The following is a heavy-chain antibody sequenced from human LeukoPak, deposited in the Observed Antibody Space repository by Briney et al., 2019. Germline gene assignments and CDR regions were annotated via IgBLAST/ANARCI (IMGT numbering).Heavy chain of an antibody. CDR1: GGSISSSSYY. CDR3: ASIRFLEWLSH. V-gene: IGHV4-39*01. CDR2: IYYSGST. D-gene: IGHD3-3*01. Sequence: SETLSLTCTVSGGSISSSSYYWGWIRHPPGKGLEWIGSIYYSGSTYYNPSLKSRVTISVDTSKNQFSLKLSSVTAADPAVYYCASIRFLEWLSHWGQGTLVTVSS. J-gene: IGHJ4*02.